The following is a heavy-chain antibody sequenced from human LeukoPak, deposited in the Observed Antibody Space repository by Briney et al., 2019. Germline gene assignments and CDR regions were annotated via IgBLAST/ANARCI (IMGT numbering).Heavy chain of an antibody. CDR2: IYYSGST. Sequence: SETQSLTCTVSGGSISSSSYYWGWIRQPPGKGLEWIGSIYYSGSTYYNPSLKSRVTISVDTSRNQFSLKLSSVTAADTAVYHCARHGSIGYWGQGTLVTVSS. CDR3: ARHGSIGY. CDR1: GGSISSSSYY. D-gene: IGHD3-10*01. J-gene: IGHJ4*02. V-gene: IGHV4-39*01.